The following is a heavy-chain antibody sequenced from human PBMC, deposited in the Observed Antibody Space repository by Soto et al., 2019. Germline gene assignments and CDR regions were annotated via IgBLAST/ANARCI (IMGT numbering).Heavy chain of an antibody. CDR3: VRGQGPGGVEMTHWSDP. CDR2: IYSGGTT. D-gene: IGHD3-16*01. V-gene: IGHV3-53*04. J-gene: IGHJ5*02. Sequence: GGPLRLSCAASGFTVSNNYMSWVRQAPGKGLEWVSVIYSGGTTVYADSVKGRFTISRHNSENPLYLQMNSLGPEDTATYYCVRGQGPGGVEMTHWSDPGGQGTLVTVS. CDR1: GFTVSNNY.